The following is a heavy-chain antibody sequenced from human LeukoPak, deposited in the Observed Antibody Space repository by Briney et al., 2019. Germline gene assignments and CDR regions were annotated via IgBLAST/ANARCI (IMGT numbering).Heavy chain of an antibody. CDR1: GYTFTSYY. V-gene: IGHV1-46*01. CDR3: ARGGYSYGTDY. CDR2: INPSGGST. D-gene: IGHD5-18*01. Sequence: ASVKVSCKASGYTFTSYYMRWVRQAPGQGLEWMGIINPSGGSTSYAQKFQGRVTMTRDMSTSTVYMELSSLRSEDTAVYYCARGGYSYGTDYWGQGTLVTVSS. J-gene: IGHJ4*02.